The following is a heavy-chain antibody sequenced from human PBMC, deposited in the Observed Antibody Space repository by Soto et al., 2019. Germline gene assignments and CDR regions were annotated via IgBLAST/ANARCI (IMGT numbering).Heavy chain of an antibody. Sequence: QVQLQESGPGLVKPSQTLSLTCTVSGGSISSGGYYWSWIRQHPGKGLEGIGYIYYSGSTYYNPSLTRRVTISVDTSKNQFSLKLSSVTAAATAVYYCAREPGYSSSWLDYYYYMDVWGKGTTVTVSS. CDR1: GGSISSGGYY. CDR2: IYYSGST. V-gene: IGHV4-31*03. D-gene: IGHD6-13*01. J-gene: IGHJ6*03. CDR3: AREPGYSSSWLDYYYYMDV.